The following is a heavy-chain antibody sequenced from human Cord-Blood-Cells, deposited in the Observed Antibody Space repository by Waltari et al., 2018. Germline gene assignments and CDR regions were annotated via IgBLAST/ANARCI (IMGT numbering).Heavy chain of an antibody. D-gene: IGHD6-6*01. CDR1: GGSISSSRYY. J-gene: IGHJ4*02. CDR2: IYYSGSN. V-gene: IGHV4-39*01. CDR3: ARHDFRGSSSFDY. Sequence: QLQLQESGPGPVKPSETLSLTCTVSGGSISSSRYYWGWIRQPPGKGLEWIGSIYYSGSNYYNPSLKSRVTISVDTSKNQFSLKLSSVTAADTAVYYCARHDFRGSSSFDYWGQGTLVTVSS.